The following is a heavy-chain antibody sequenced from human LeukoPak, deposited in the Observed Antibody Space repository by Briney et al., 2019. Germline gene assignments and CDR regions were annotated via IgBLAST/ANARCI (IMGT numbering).Heavy chain of an antibody. V-gene: IGHV3-74*01. Sequence: PGGSLRLSCAASGFTFSSYWMHWVRQAPGKGLVWVSRINSDGSSTSYAGSVKGRFTISRDNAKNTLYLQMNSLRAEDTAVYYCARDPDSSGYYYDAFDIWGQGTMVTVSS. J-gene: IGHJ3*02. D-gene: IGHD3-22*01. CDR1: GFTFSSYW. CDR2: INSDGSST. CDR3: ARDPDSSGYYYDAFDI.